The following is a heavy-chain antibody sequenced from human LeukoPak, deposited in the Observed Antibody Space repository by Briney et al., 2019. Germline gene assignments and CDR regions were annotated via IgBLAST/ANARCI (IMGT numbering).Heavy chain of an antibody. V-gene: IGHV4-61*01. Sequence: SETLSLTCTVSGGSVSSGSYYWSWIRQPPGKGLEWIGYIYYSASTNYNPSLKSRVTISVDTSNNQFSLKLSSVTAADTAVYYCARKRIGYCSSTSCYGRYNWFDPWGQGTLVTVSS. CDR1: GGSVSSGSYY. D-gene: IGHD2-2*01. CDR3: ARKRIGYCSSTSCYGRYNWFDP. J-gene: IGHJ5*02. CDR2: IYYSAST.